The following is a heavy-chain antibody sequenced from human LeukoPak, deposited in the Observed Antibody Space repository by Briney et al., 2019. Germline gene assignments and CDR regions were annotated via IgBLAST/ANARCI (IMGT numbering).Heavy chain of an antibody. D-gene: IGHD3-16*01. Sequence: GSLRLSCAASGFTFSSYSMNWVRQAPGKGLEWVSSISSSSSYIYYADSVKGRFTISRDNAKNSLYLQMNSLRAEDTAVYYCARDQPLKGAIDYWGQGTLVTVSS. CDR1: GFTFSSYS. J-gene: IGHJ4*02. V-gene: IGHV3-21*01. CDR2: ISSSSSYI. CDR3: ARDQPLKGAIDY.